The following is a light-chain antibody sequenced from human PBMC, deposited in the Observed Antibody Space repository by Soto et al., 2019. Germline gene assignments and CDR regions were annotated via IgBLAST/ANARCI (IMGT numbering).Light chain of an antibody. Sequence: QSVLTQPPSASGTPGQRVTISCSGSSSNIGSNTVNWHQQLPGAAPKLLIYSNNQRPSGVPDPYSGSNSGTSAALAISVLQSEDEDESYCAAWAGSLDGLVVGGGTKLTVL. CDR3: AAWAGSLDGLV. CDR1: SSNIGSNT. CDR2: SNN. J-gene: IGLJ2*01. V-gene: IGLV1-44*01.